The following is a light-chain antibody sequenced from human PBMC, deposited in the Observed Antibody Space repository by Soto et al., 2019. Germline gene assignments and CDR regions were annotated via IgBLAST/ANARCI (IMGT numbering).Light chain of an antibody. J-gene: IGKJ3*01. CDR3: QQSDDPPFT. Sequence: DIQMTQSPYSLSPSVGDSVSITCRASQSIGYYLNWYQYKSGEAPNLLIYGASTLQSGVPSRFSGSGSETEFTLTIGSLQPEDSATYFCQQSDDPPFTFGPGT. CDR1: QSIGYY. CDR2: GAS. V-gene: IGKV1-39*01.